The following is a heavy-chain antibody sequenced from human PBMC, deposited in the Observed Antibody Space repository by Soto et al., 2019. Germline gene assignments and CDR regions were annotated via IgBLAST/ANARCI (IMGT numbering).Heavy chain of an antibody. Sequence: EVQLVESGGGLVKPGGSLRLSCAASGFTFSSYSMNWVRQAPGKGLEWVSSISSSSSYIYYADSVKGRFTISRDNAKNSLYLQMNSLRAEDTAVYYCARDEDYGDYLFYWGQGTLVTVSS. CDR1: GFTFSSYS. D-gene: IGHD4-17*01. CDR2: ISSSSSYI. CDR3: ARDEDYGDYLFY. J-gene: IGHJ4*02. V-gene: IGHV3-21*01.